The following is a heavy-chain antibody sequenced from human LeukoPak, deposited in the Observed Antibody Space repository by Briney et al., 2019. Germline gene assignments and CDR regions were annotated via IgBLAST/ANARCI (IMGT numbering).Heavy chain of an antibody. V-gene: IGHV1-69*05. J-gene: IGHJ6*03. Sequence: SVQVSCKASGTTFSNYAISWVRPAPGQGLEWMGGIIPIFGSANYAQKFQCRVTITTDESTSTAYMELSSLRSEDTAVYYCATGGYCSSTYCSGYYYMDVWGKGTTVTVSS. CDR1: GTTFSNYA. CDR2: IIPIFGSA. D-gene: IGHD2-2*01. CDR3: ATGGYCSSTYCSGYYYMDV.